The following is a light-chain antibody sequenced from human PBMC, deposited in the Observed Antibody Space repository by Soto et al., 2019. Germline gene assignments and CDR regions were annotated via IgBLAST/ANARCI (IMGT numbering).Light chain of an antibody. CDR1: QSISLS. V-gene: IGKV1-39*01. CDR2: VAF. CDR3: QQSFRSPIT. J-gene: IGKJ5*01. Sequence: DIKMNHSPSSLSASVGDTVTMTCRASQSISLSVNWYQQKPGKAPKLLIYVAFTLESGVPSRFSGSGSGTEFTLTIRSLQPEDFATYYCQQSFRSPITFGQVTRLEI.